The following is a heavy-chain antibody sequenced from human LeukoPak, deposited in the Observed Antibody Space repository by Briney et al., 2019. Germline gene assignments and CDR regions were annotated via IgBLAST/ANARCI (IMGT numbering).Heavy chain of an antibody. CDR2: ISGSGDNT. D-gene: IGHD3-16*01. Sequence: GGSLRLSCAASGFTFSNYAMMWVRQAPGKGLEWVSGISGSGDNTKYADSVKGRFTISRDNSKNTLYLQLNSLKVEDTAVYYCGSLRLLWGQGTLLTVSS. V-gene: IGHV3-23*01. CDR1: GFTFSNYA. J-gene: IGHJ4*02. CDR3: GSLRLL.